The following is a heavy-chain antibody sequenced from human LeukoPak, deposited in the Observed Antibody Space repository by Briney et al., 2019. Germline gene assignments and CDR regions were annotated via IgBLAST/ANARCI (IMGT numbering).Heavy chain of an antibody. CDR3: ARDQTVYDILTGYDY. CDR1: GFSFSVYW. D-gene: IGHD3-9*01. V-gene: IGHV3-21*01. Sequence: GGSLRLSCAASGFSFSVYWMHWVRQAPGKGLEWVSSISSSSSYIYYADSVKGRFTISRDNAKNSLYLQMNSLRAEDTAVYYCARDQTVYDILTGYDYWGQGTLVTVSS. CDR2: ISSSSSYI. J-gene: IGHJ4*02.